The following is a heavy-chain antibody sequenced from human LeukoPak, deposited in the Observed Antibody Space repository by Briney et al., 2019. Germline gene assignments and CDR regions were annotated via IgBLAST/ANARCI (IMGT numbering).Heavy chain of an antibody. J-gene: IGHJ4*02. CDR2: IIPIFGTA. CDR1: GGTFSSYA. Sequence: SVKVSCKASGGTFSSYAISWVRQAPGQGLEWMGGIIPIFGTANYAQKFQGRVTITADKSTSTAYMELSSLRSDDTAVYYCARVPSRLGELSFLDYWGQGTLVTVSS. V-gene: IGHV1-69*06. CDR3: ARVPSRLGELSFLDY. D-gene: IGHD3-16*02.